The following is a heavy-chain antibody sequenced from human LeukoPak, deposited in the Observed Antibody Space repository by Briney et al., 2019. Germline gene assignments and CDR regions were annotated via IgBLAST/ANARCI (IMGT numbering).Heavy chain of an antibody. V-gene: IGHV4-61*02. CDR1: GGSISSGSYY. D-gene: IGHD2-21*02. CDR3: ARDGHCGGDCLDAFDI. CDR2: IYTSGST. Sequence: SETLSLTCTVSGGSISSGSYYWSWIRQPAGKGLEWIGRIYTSGSTNYNPSLKSRVTISVDTSKNQFSLKLSSVTAADTAVYYCARDGHCGGDCLDAFDIWGQGTMVTVSS. J-gene: IGHJ3*02.